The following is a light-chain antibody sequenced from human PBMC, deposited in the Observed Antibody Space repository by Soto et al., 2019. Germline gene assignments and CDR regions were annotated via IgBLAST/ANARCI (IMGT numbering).Light chain of an antibody. V-gene: IGKV3-20*01. J-gene: IGKJ1*01. CDR2: GAS. Sequence: EIVLTQSPGTLSLSPGERATLSCRARQSVSSSYLAWYQQKPGQAPRLLIYGASSRATGIPDRFSGSGSGTDFTLTISRLEPEDFAVYYCRQYGSSQTFGQGTKVDIK. CDR3: RQYGSSQT. CDR1: QSVSSSY.